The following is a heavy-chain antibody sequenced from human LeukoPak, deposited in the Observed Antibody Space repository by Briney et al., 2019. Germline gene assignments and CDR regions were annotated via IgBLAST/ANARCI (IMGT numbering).Heavy chain of an antibody. D-gene: IGHD2-2*01. CDR1: GFTFSSYA. CDR2: ISGSGSTT. V-gene: IGHV3-23*01. CDR3: AKDQVVPFDY. J-gene: IGHJ4*02. Sequence: QPGGSLRLSCAASGFTFSSYAMNWVRQAPGKGLEWVSAISGSGSTTYYADSVKGRFTISRDNSKNTLYLQMNSLRAEDTAVYFCAKDQVVPFDYWGQGTLVTVSS.